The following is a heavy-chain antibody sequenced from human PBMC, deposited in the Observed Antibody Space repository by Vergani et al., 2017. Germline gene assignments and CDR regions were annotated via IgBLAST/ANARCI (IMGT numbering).Heavy chain of an antibody. CDR2: IWYDGSNK. D-gene: IGHD3-16*01. CDR1: GFTFSSYG. V-gene: IGHV3-33*08. J-gene: IGHJ6*03. Sequence: QVQLVESGGGVVQPGRSLRLSCAASGFTFSSYGMHWVRQAPGKGLEWVAVIWYDGSNKYYADSVKGRFTISRDNSKNPLYLQMNRLRAEDTAVYYCARDWGSITRNRGYYYYMDVWGKGTTVTVSS. CDR3: ARDWGSITRNRGYYYYMDV.